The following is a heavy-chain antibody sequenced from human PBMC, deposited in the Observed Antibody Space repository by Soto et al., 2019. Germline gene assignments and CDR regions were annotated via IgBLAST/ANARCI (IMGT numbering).Heavy chain of an antibody. J-gene: IGHJ6*02. V-gene: IGHV1-69*02. CDR2: IIPILGIA. D-gene: IGHD1-26*01. CDR1: GGTFSSYT. Sequence: QVQLVQSGAEVKKPGSSVKVSCKASGGTFSSYTISWVRQAPGQGLEWMGRIIPILGIANYAQKFQGRVTITADKSTSTAYMELSSLRSEDTAVYYCARSYRDVYGMDVWGQGTTVTVSS. CDR3: ARSYRDVYGMDV.